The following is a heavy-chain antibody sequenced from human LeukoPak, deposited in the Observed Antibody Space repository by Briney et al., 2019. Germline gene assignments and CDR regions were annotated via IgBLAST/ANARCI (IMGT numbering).Heavy chain of an antibody. J-gene: IGHJ3*02. D-gene: IGHD2-21*01. CDR3: GRFIPAMGAFDI. V-gene: IGHV1-69*04. CDR2: IIPILGIA. Sequence: SVKVSCKASVGTFSSYAISWVRQAPGQGLEWMGRIIPILGIANYAQKFQGRVTITANKSTSTAYMERSSLRSEDTAVYYCGRFIPAMGAFDIWGQGTMVTVSS. CDR1: VGTFSSYA.